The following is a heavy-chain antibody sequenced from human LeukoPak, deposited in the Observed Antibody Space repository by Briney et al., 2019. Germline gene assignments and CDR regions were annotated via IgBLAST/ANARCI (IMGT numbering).Heavy chain of an antibody. J-gene: IGHJ4*02. Sequence: GGSLRLSCTGSGFAIPNDGMAWVRQAPGKGLEWISSIGAGVTGKYYAASVRGRFTISKVNSKKTVFLQMNSLRAEDTALYYCAKSIDSGGYPLGDSWGQGTLVIVSS. V-gene: IGHV3-23*01. CDR3: AKSIDSGGYPLGDS. D-gene: IGHD3-22*01. CDR2: IGAGVTGK. CDR1: GFAIPNDG.